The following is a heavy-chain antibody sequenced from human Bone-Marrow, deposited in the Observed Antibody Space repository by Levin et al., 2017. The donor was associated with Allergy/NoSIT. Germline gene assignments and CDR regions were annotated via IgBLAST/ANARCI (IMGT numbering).Heavy chain of an antibody. J-gene: IGHJ4*02. V-gene: IGHV4-30-2*01. CDR2: ILHSGSA. CDR3: ARKNTIYYDSSGYYGFFDY. D-gene: IGHD3-22*01. CDR1: GGSISSGGCS. Sequence: SETLSLTCAVSGGSISSGGCSWIWIRQPPGKGLEWIGYILHSGSAYYNPSLNSRVTISVDRSRNQFSLELGSVTAADTAVYYCARKNTIYYDSSGYYGFFDYWGQGTLVTVSS.